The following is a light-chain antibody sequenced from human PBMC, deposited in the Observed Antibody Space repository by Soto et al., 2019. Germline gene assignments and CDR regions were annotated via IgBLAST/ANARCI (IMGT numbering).Light chain of an antibody. V-gene: IGKV1D-12*01. CDR2: AAS. CDR3: HQANNFPLT. CDR1: QGIGSY. Sequence: DIQMTQSPSSVSASVGDRVTITCQASQGIGSYLAWYQQKPGKAPKLRIYAASSLQSGVPSRFSGSGSGEDFAYTISSLQAEDFATYYCHQANNFPLTFGGGTKVEIK. J-gene: IGKJ4*01.